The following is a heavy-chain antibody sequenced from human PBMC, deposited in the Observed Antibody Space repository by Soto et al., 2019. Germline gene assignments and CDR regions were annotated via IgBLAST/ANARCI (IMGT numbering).Heavy chain of an antibody. Sequence: SVKVSCKASGGTFSSYAISWVRQAPGQGLEWMGGIIPIFGTTNYAEKFRGRVSITADESTSTAYVELSSLRSEDTAVYYCAGSFKYGSGTFDVFDIWGQGTMVTV. CDR2: IIPIFGTT. D-gene: IGHD3-10*01. J-gene: IGHJ3*02. CDR1: GGTFSSYA. V-gene: IGHV1-69*13. CDR3: AGSFKYGSGTFDVFDI.